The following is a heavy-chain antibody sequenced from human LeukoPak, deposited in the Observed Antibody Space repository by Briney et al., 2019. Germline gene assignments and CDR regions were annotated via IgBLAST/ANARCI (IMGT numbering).Heavy chain of an antibody. Sequence: GGSLRLSCAASGFAFSSYAMHWVRQAPGKGLEWVAVISYDGSNKYYADSVKGRFTISRDNSKNTLHLQMNSLRAEDTAVYYCAREARYLGSSSGWFDPWGQGTLVTVSS. D-gene: IGHD6-13*01. CDR3: AREARYLGSSSGWFDP. CDR2: ISYDGSNK. J-gene: IGHJ5*02. V-gene: IGHV3-30-3*01. CDR1: GFAFSSYA.